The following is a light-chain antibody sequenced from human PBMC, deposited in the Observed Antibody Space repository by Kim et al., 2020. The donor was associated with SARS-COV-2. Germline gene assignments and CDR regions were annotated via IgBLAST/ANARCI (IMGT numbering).Light chain of an antibody. CDR2: EAS. Sequence: SASVGDRVTITCRASQDISSWLGWYQQKPGKAPKVLIYEASNLQSGVPSRVSGSGSGTDFTLTINSLQPEDFATYYCQQTHSFPLTFGGGTKLEI. V-gene: IGKV1D-12*01. CDR1: QDISSW. CDR3: QQTHSFPLT. J-gene: IGKJ4*01.